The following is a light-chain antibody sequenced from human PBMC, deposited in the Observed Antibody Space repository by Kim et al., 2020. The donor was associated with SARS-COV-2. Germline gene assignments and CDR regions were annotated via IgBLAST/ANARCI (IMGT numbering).Light chain of an antibody. CDR2: AGS. J-gene: IGKJ4*01. CDR1: QSIGTY. V-gene: IGKV1-39*01. CDR3: QQSHTTPLLT. Sequence: DIQMTQSPSSLAASVGDRVTIACRASQSIGTYLNWYQQKPGKAPKLLIYAGSTLQSGVPSRFSGSGSGTDFTLTITSLQPEDFATYYCQQSHTTPLLTFGGGTKVDIK.